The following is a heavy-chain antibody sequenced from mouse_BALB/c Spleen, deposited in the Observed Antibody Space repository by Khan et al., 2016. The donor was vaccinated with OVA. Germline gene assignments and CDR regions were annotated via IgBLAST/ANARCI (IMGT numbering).Heavy chain of an antibody. CDR3: ARAYYGNYREAMDY. D-gene: IGHD2-10*01. CDR1: GFSLTGYG. Sequence: QVQLQQSGPGLVAPSQSLSITCTVSGFSLTGYGVNWVRQPPGKGLEWLGMIWGDGTTHYNSTLKSRLSISKDISKSQVFLKMNSLQTDDTARYYCARAYYGNYREAMDYWGQGTSVTVSS. J-gene: IGHJ4*01. CDR2: IWGDGTT. V-gene: IGHV2-6-7*01.